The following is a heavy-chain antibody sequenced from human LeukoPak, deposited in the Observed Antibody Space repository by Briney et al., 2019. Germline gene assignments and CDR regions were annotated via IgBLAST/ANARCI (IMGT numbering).Heavy chain of an antibody. V-gene: IGHV4-34*01. CDR2: IHHNGST. Sequence: SETLSLTCAVYGGSFSGYYWSWIRQPPGKGLEWIGSIHHNGSTYYNQSLKSRATIPVDTSKNHLSLKLRSVTAADTATYYCGSGGVLAPDYWGQGTLLTVSS. CDR3: GSGGVLAPDY. CDR1: GGSFSGYY. J-gene: IGHJ4*02. D-gene: IGHD5-12*01.